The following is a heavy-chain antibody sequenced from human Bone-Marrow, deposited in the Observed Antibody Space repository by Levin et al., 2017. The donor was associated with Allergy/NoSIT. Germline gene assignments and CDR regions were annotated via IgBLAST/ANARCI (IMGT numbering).Heavy chain of an antibody. Sequence: ASVKVSCKASGYTFTGYYMHWVRQAPGQGLEWMGWINPNSGGTNYAQKFQGRVTMTRDTSISTAYMELSRLRSDDTAVYYCARERVDYAGSKCFDYWGQGTLVTVSS. D-gene: IGHD4-23*01. V-gene: IGHV1-2*02. CDR2: INPNSGGT. J-gene: IGHJ4*02. CDR3: ARERVDYAGSKCFDY. CDR1: GYTFTGYY.